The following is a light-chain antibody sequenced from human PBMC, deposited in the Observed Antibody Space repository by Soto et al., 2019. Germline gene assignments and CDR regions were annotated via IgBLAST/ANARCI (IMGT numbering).Light chain of an antibody. J-gene: IGKJ1*01. CDR2: KAS. CDR1: QSFSRF. CDR3: QQYNSYSPT. V-gene: IGKV1-5*03. Sequence: DIQMTQSPPSLSASLGDRVTITCRASQSFSRFLYWCQQKPGKAPKLLIYKASTLKSGVPSRFSGSGSETEFTLTISGLQPGDSATYYCQQYNSYSPTFGHGTKVDI.